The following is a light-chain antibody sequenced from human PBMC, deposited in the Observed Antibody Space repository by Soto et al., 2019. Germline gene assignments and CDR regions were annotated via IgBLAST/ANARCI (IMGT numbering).Light chain of an antibody. Sequence: ENVLTQSPGTLSLSPGERATLSCRASRSVSSNYLAWYQHKPGQAPRLLIYGASSRATGIPDRFSGSGSGTDFTLTISRLEPEDFAVYYCQQYGSSPRTFGQGTKVEIK. CDR2: GAS. V-gene: IGKV3-20*01. J-gene: IGKJ1*01. CDR1: RSVSSNY. CDR3: QQYGSSPRT.